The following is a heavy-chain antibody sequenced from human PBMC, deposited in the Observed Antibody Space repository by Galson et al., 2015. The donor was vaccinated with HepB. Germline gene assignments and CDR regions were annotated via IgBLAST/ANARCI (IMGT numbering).Heavy chain of an antibody. J-gene: IGHJ6*02. V-gene: IGHV3-30-3*01. CDR2: ISYDGSNK. CDR1: GFTFSSYA. D-gene: IGHD1-20*01. Sequence: SLRLSCAASGFTFSSYAMHWVRQAPGKGLEWVAVISYDGSNKYYADSVKGRFTISRDNSKNTLYLQMNSLRAEDTAVYYCARDRLPYNWTFLPLSYYYYGMDVWGHGTPVTVSS. CDR3: ARDRLPYNWTFLPLSYYYYGMDV.